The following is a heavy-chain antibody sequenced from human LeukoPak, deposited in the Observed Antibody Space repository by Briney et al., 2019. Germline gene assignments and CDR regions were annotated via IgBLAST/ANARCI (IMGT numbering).Heavy chain of an antibody. CDR1: GGSIRSYY. CDR3: ARVYYSSSYDYWYFDL. CDR2: IYYSGST. D-gene: IGHD6-13*01. J-gene: IGHJ2*01. Sequence: SETLSLTCTVSGGSIRSYYWSWIRQPPGKGLEWIGYIYYSGSTNYNPSLKSRVTISVDTSKDQFSLRLSSVTAADTAVYYCARVYYSSSYDYWYFDLWGRGTLVTVSS. V-gene: IGHV4-59*01.